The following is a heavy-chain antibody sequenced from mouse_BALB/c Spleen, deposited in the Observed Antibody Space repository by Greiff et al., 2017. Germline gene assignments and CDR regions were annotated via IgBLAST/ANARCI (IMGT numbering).Heavy chain of an antibody. CDR1: GYSITSDYA. V-gene: IGHV3-2*02. CDR3: ARALYDYDGSWFAY. D-gene: IGHD2-4*01. Sequence: EVQLQESGPGLVKPSQSLSLTCTVTGYSITSDYAWYWIRQFPGNTLEWMGSISYSGSTSYNPSLKSRISITRDTSKNQFFLQLNSVTTEDTATYYCARALYDYDGSWFAYWGQGTLVTVSA. CDR2: ISYSGST. J-gene: IGHJ3*01.